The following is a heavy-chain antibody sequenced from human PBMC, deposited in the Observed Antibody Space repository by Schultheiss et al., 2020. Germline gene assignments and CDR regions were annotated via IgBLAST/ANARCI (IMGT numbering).Heavy chain of an antibody. Sequence: SETLSLTCAVYGGSFSGYYWSWIRQPPGKGLEWIGEINHSGSTNYNPSLKSRVTISVDTSKNQFSLKLSSVTAADTAVYYCARWFRRGIYYYYMDVWGKGTTVTVSS. J-gene: IGHJ6*03. CDR1: GGSFSGYY. CDR2: INHSGST. V-gene: IGHV4-34*01. CDR3: ARWFRRGIYYYYMDV. D-gene: IGHD3-10*01.